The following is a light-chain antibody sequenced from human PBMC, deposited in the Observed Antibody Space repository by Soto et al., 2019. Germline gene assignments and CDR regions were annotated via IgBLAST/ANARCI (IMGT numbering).Light chain of an antibody. CDR2: SAS. J-gene: IGKJ2*01. CDR3: QLYVSSPMYT. V-gene: IGKV3-20*01. Sequence: EIVLTQSPGTLSLSPGERATLSCRASQSVSSSYLAWYQQKPGQAPRLLIYSASSRATGIPDRFSGSGSGTDFTLTISRLEPEDCAVYYCQLYVSSPMYTFGQGTKLEIK. CDR1: QSVSSSY.